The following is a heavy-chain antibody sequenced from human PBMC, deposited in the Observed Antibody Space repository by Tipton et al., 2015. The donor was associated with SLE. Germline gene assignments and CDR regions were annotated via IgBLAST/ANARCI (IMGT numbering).Heavy chain of an antibody. CDR2: INHSGST. CDR1: GGSFSGYY. CDR3: ARDLREYGDAHFDY. V-gene: IGHV4-34*01. Sequence: TLSLTCAVYGGSFSGYYWSWIRQPPGKGLEWIGEINHSGSTNYNPSLKSRVAISVDTSKNQFSLKLSSVTAADTAVYYCARDLREYGDAHFDYWGQGTLVTVSS. J-gene: IGHJ4*02. D-gene: IGHD4-17*01.